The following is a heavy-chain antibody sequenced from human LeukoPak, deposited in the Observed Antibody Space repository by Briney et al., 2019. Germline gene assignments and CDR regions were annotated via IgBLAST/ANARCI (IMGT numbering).Heavy chain of an antibody. V-gene: IGHV4-30-4*01. CDR2: ISYSGSP. J-gene: IGHJ4*02. CDR3: ARRGSGWFDY. D-gene: IGHD6-19*01. CDR1: GGSISSGGYY. Sequence: SETLSLTCTVSGGSISSGGYYWTWIRQPPGKGLEWIGHISYSGSPYHNPSLKSRLTISMDTSKNQFYLNLSSVTVADTAVYYCARRGSGWFDYWGQGTLVTVSS.